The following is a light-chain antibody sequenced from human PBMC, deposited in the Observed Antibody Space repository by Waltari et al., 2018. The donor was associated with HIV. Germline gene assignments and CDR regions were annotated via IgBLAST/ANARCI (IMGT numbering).Light chain of an antibody. CDR3: QQYNNWPPAWT. V-gene: IGKV3D-15*01. CDR1: QSVNSD. J-gene: IGKJ1*01. Sequence: IVMTQSPATLSVSPGERATLSCRASQSVNSDLAWYQQRPGQAPRLLIYDASTRATGIPARFSGSGSETDFTRNISSLQSEDVAVYYCQQYNNWPPAWTFGRGSQVEI. CDR2: DAS.